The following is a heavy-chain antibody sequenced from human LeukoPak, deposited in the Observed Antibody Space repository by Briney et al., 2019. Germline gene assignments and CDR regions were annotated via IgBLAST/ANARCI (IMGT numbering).Heavy chain of an antibody. Sequence: ASVKVSCKAPGYTFTGYYMHWVRQAPGQGLEWMGWINPNSGGTNYAQKFQGRVTMTRDTSISTAYMELSRLRSDDTAVYYCARAWFGELPFDYWGQGTLVTVSS. CDR1: GYTFTGYY. J-gene: IGHJ4*02. D-gene: IGHD3-10*01. CDR3: ARAWFGELPFDY. CDR2: INPNSGGT. V-gene: IGHV1-2*02.